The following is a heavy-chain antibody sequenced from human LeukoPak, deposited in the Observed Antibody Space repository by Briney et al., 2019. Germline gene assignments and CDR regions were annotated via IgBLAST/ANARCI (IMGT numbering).Heavy chain of an antibody. CDR1: GFTFSSYW. J-gene: IGHJ3*02. V-gene: IGHV4-34*01. CDR2: INHSGST. Sequence: GSLRLSCAASGFTFSSYWMSWIRQPPGKGLEWIGEINHSGSTNYNPSLKSRVTISVDTSKNQFSLKLSSVTAADTAVYYCARGPKLYSSSWYRAFDIWGQGTMVTVSS. D-gene: IGHD6-13*01. CDR3: ARGPKLYSSSWYRAFDI.